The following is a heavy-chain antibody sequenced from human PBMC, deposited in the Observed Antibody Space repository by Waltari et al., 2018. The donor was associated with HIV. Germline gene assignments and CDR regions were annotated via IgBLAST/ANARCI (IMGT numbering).Heavy chain of an antibody. CDR1: GSDFTTYW. CDR3: ARRGNNYGDAFDI. D-gene: IGHD4-17*01. Sequence: EVQLVQSGAEVKKPGESLKSSCKASGSDFTTYWIGCVRQMPGKGLECMGLIYPSDSDTKYSPSFQGQVTLSADKSINTAYLHWSSLKAPDTAIYYCARRGNNYGDAFDIWGQGTMVNVS. J-gene: IGHJ3*02. CDR2: IYPSDSDT. V-gene: IGHV5-51*03.